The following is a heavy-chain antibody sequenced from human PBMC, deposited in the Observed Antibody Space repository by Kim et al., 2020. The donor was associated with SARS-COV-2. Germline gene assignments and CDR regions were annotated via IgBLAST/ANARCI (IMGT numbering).Heavy chain of an antibody. CDR3: ARARATYYDILTGYPPFDY. D-gene: IGHD3-9*01. Sequence: SVKVSCKASGGTFSSYAISWVRQAPGQGLEWMGGIIPIFGTANYAQKFQGRVTITADESTSTAYMELSSLRSEDTAVYYCARARATYYDILTGYPPFDYWGQGTLVTVSS. V-gene: IGHV1-69*13. CDR2: IIPIFGTA. J-gene: IGHJ4*02. CDR1: GGTFSSYA.